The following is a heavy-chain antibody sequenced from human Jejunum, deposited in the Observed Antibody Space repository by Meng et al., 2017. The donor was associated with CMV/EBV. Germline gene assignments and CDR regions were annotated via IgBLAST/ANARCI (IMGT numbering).Heavy chain of an antibody. Sequence: QIPLKGSGPTLVKPTQTLTLTCTFSGFSLSTSEGGVGWIRQPPGKALEWLAVIYWDDDKRYSPSLKSRLTITKDTSKNQVVLTLTNMDPVDTATYYCALFTRSWFDPWGQGTLVTVSS. V-gene: IGHV2-5*02. J-gene: IGHJ5*02. CDR2: IYWDDDK. D-gene: IGHD2-2*01. CDR1: GFSLSTSEGG. CDR3: ALFTRSWFDP.